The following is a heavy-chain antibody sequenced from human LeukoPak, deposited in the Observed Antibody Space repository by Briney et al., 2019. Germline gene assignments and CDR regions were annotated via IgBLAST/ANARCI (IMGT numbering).Heavy chain of an antibody. CDR3: ARDFAWAYDH. D-gene: IGHD3-16*01. Sequence: PGGPLRLSCAAFGLIFSVYGMHWLRQAPGKGLEWVAFIQTDGGKTYSSDSVRGRFTISRDNSKNMLYLQMNSLRPEDTAVYYCARDFAWAYDHWGQGTLVTVSS. V-gene: IGHV3-30*02. CDR2: IQTDGGKT. J-gene: IGHJ4*02. CDR1: GLIFSVYG.